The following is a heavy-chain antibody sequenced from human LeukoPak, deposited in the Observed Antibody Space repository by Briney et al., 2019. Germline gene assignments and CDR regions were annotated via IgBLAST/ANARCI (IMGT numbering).Heavy chain of an antibody. J-gene: IGHJ4*02. V-gene: IGHV1-69*13. D-gene: IGHD3-3*01. Sequence: ASVKVSCKASGYTFTSYGISWVRQAPGQGLEWMGGIIPMFGTANYAQKFQGRLTIIADDSTSTAYMELSSLRSEDTAVYYCARRFGDFWSGFDYWGQGTLVAVSS. CDR1: GYTFTSYG. CDR2: IIPMFGTA. CDR3: ARRFGDFWSGFDY.